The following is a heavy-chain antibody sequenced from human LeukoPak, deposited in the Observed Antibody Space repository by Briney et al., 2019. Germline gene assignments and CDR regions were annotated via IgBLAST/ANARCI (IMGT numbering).Heavy chain of an antibody. D-gene: IGHD5-12*01. CDR2: ITVSGGTT. CDR3: ARDRDIVAPIFDY. J-gene: IGHJ4*02. V-gene: IGHV3-23*01. CDR1: EFTFSSYS. Sequence: GASLRLSCAASEFTFSSYSRRWIRQPPGKGLEWVSGITVSGGTTYYTDSVKGRFTISRDNPKNTLYLQMNSLRAADTAVYYCARDRDIVAPIFDYWGQGTLVTVSS.